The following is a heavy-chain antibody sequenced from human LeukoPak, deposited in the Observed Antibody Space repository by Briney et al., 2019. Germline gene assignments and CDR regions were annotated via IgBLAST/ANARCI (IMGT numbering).Heavy chain of an antibody. CDR1: GYTFTNYG. CDR2: ISAYNGNT. J-gene: IGHJ3*02. Sequence: ASVNVSCKASGYTFTNYGISWVRQAPGQGLEWMGGISAYNGNTNYAQKLQGRVTMTTDTSTSTAYMELRSLRSDDTAVYYCARDLAYGQDAFDIWGQGTMVTVSS. CDR3: ARDLAYGQDAFDI. D-gene: IGHD3-10*01. V-gene: IGHV1-18*01.